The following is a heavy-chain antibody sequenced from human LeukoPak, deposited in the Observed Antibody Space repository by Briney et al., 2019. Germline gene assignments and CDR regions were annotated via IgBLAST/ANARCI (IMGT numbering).Heavy chain of an antibody. D-gene: IGHD3-3*01. J-gene: IGHJ6*03. Sequence: ASVKVSCKASGYTLTSYDINWVRQATGQGLEWMGWMNPNSGNTGYAQKFQGRVTMTRNTSISTAYMELSSLRSEDTAVYYCARGTRVGDSTYYDFWSGYFKSKSHYYYYYMDVWGKGTTVTVSS. CDR2: MNPNSGNT. V-gene: IGHV1-8*01. CDR3: ARGTRVGDSTYYDFWSGYFKSKSHYYYYYMDV. CDR1: GYTLTSYD.